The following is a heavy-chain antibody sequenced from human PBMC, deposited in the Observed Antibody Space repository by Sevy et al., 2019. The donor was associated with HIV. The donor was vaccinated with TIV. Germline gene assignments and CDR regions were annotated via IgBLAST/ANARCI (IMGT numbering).Heavy chain of an antibody. CDR2: ISAYNGNT. D-gene: IGHD3-10*01. V-gene: IGHV1-18*04. CDR3: ARGERTYYYGSGSYYRGRRGFDY. CDR1: GYTFTSYG. Sequence: ASVKVSCKASGYTFTSYGISWVRQAPGQGLEWMGWISAYNGNTNYAQKLQGRVTMTTDTSTSTAYMELRSLRSDDTAVYYCARGERTYYYGSGSYYRGRRGFDYWGQGTLVIVSS. J-gene: IGHJ4*02.